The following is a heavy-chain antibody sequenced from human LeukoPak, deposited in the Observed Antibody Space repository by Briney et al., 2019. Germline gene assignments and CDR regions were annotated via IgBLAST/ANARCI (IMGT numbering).Heavy chain of an antibody. CDR3: ASLGLSLTPLDY. Sequence: GGSLRLSCAASGFTFSSYGMHWVRQAPGKGLEWVAFIRYDGSNKYYADSVKGRFTISRDNSKNKLYLQMTSLRAEDTAVYYCASLGLSLTPLDYWGQGTLVTVSS. CDR1: GFTFSSYG. CDR2: IRYDGSNK. D-gene: IGHD3-16*02. J-gene: IGHJ4*02. V-gene: IGHV3-30*02.